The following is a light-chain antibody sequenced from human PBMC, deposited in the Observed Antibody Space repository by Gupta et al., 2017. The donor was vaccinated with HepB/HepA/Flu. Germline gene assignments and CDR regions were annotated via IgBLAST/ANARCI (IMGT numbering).Light chain of an antibody. CDR3: SSYTTTTTLV. Sequence: QSALTQPAPVSGSPGQSITISCTGTSSDVGGYNYVSWYQQYPGKAPKLIIYDVNNRPSGVSNRFSGSKSGNTASLTISGLQAEDEAGYYCSSYTTTTTLVFGGGTKLTVL. V-gene: IGLV2-14*03. CDR1: SSDVGGYNY. J-gene: IGLJ2*01. CDR2: DVN.